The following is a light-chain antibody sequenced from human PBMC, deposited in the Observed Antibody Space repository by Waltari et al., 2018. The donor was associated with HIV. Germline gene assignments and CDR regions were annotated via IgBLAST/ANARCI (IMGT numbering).Light chain of an antibody. CDR1: HNISNN. Sequence: IVMTQSPDTLSVSPGESAILSCWASHNISNNLARYQHKAGPAPRLLMYGPSTRAAGVPDRFSGTGSGTNFTLTVGGRQFEYLAFYYGQQYDDWPRTFGQGTRVEI. V-gene: IGKV3-15*01. CDR2: GPS. J-gene: IGKJ1*01. CDR3: QQYDDWPRT.